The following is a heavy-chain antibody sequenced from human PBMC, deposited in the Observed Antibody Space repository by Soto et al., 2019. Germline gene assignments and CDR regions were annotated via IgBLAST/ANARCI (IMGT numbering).Heavy chain of an antibody. D-gene: IGHD4-4*01. Sequence: QVQLVESGGGVVQPGRSLRLSCAASGFTFSSYAMHWVRQAPGKGLEWVAVISYDGSNKYYADSVKGRFTISRDNXKXLLYRQMNSLRAEDTAVYYCARPLWRNDYNWGYFDLWGRGTLVTVSS. V-gene: IGHV3-30-3*01. CDR2: ISYDGSNK. J-gene: IGHJ2*01. CDR3: ARPLWRNDYNWGYFDL. CDR1: GFTFSSYA.